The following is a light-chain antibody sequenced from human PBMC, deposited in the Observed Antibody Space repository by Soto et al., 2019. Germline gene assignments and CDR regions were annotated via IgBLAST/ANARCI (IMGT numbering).Light chain of an antibody. J-gene: IGKJ1*01. V-gene: IGKV1-39*01. CDR3: QQSYSSPRT. CDR2: LAS. Sequence: DIQMTQSPASLSASIGDRVTISCRASQIINTYLNWYQQKPGKAPKLLIYLASRLQSGVPSRFSGSGSGTDFTLAISSLQPEDFATYYCQQSYSSPRTFGQGTKVDI. CDR1: QIINTY.